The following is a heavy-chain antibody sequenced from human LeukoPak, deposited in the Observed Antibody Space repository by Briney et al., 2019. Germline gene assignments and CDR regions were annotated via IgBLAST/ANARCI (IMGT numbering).Heavy chain of an antibody. CDR3: ARAGTDLWRPFDY. Sequence: GGSLRLSCAASGFTFSSYWMGWVRQAPGKGLERVANIKQDGSEKYYVDSVKGRFTISRDNAKNSLYLQMNSLRAEDTAVYYCARAGTDLWRPFDYWGQGTLVTVSS. V-gene: IGHV3-7*04. CDR1: GFTFSSYW. D-gene: IGHD1-14*01. J-gene: IGHJ4*02. CDR2: IKQDGSEK.